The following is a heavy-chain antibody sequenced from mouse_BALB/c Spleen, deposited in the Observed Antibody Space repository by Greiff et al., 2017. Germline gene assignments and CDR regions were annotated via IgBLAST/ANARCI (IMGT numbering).Heavy chain of an antibody. V-gene: IGHV5-17*02. J-gene: IGHJ2*01. CDR1: GFTFSSFG. Sequence: EVQGVESGGGLVQPGGSRKLSCAASGFTFSSFGMHWVRQAPEKGLEWVAYISSGSSTIYYADTVKGRFTISRDNPKNTLFLQMTSLRSEDTAMYYCARSGGSFFDYWGQGTTLTVSS. CDR3: ARSGGSFFDY. CDR2: ISSGSSTI.